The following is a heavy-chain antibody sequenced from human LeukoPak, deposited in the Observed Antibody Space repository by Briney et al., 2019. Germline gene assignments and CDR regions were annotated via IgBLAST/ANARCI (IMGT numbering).Heavy chain of an antibody. Sequence: GGSLRLSCVASGFSFSDYTMSWVRQAPGKGLEWVSVIYTGGNTYYADSVKGRFTISRDNSKNTLYLQMNSLRAEDTAVYYCARDGLVQYFDYWGQGTLVTVSS. J-gene: IGHJ4*02. CDR3: ARDGLVQYFDY. D-gene: IGHD3-3*01. CDR2: IYTGGNT. CDR1: GFSFSDYT. V-gene: IGHV3-53*01.